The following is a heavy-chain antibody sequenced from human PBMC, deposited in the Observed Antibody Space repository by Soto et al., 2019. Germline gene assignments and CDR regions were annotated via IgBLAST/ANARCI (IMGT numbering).Heavy chain of an antibody. V-gene: IGHV1-69*01. D-gene: IGHD2-2*01. J-gene: IGHJ6*02. CDR1: GGTFSSYA. CDR2: LIPIFGTA. CDR3: ARDLFPNAWPSTMQVTYYYYGMDV. Sequence: QVPLVQSGAEVKKPGSSVKVSCKASGGTFSSYAIRWVRQAPGQGLEWMGGLIPIFGTANYAQKFQGRVTITADDSTSTAYMELSSLRSEDTALNYCARDLFPNAWPSTMQVTYYYYGMDVWGQGTTVTVSS.